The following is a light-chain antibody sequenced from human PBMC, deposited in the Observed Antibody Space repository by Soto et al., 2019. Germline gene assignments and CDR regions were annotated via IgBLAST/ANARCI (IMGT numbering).Light chain of an antibody. CDR2: AAS. CDR1: QIISNM. V-gene: IGKV1-9*01. Sequence: DIQMTQSPSSLSASVGDRVTITCRASQIISNMLNWYQQQPGKAPNLLIYAASTLQSGVPSRFSGSGSGTDFTLTISSLQPEDFATYYCQQANSYPWTFGQGTKVDIK. CDR3: QQANSYPWT. J-gene: IGKJ1*01.